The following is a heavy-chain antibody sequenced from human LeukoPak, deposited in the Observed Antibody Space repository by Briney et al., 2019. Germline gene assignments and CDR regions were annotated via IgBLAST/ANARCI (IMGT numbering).Heavy chain of an antibody. D-gene: IGHD1-26*01. J-gene: IGHJ5*02. CDR2: ISYDGSNK. CDR1: GFTFSSYG. Sequence: PGGSLRLSCAASGFTFSSYGMHWVRQAPGKGLEWVAVISYDGSNKYYADSVKGRFTISRDNSKDTLYLQMNSLRAEDTAVYYCARGAVGATMEDWFDPWGQGTLVTVSS. V-gene: IGHV3-30*03. CDR3: ARGAVGATMEDWFDP.